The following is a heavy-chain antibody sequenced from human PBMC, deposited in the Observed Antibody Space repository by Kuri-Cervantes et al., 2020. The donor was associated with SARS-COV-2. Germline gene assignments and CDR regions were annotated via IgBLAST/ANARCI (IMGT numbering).Heavy chain of an antibody. CDR1: GFTFSSYA. J-gene: IGHJ4*02. V-gene: IGHV3-21*01. CDR3: ARGGSTISLDY. CDR2: ISSSSSYI. Sequence: LSLTCAASGFTFSSYAMHWVRQAPGKGLEWVSSISSSSSYIYYADSVKGRFTISRDNAKNSLYLQMNSLRAEDTAVYYCARGGSTISLDYWGQGTLVTVSS. D-gene: IGHD5/OR15-5a*01.